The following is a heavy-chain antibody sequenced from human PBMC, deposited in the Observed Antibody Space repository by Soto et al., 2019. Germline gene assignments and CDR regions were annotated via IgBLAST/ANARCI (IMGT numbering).Heavy chain of an antibody. J-gene: IGHJ6*02. CDR2: ISYDGSDK. CDR1: GFKYTDFA. V-gene: IGHV3-30*09. CDR3: ARRAWDSYYAIDV. D-gene: IGHD3-22*01. Sequence: VQLVESGGGEVQPGRSLRLSCAASGFKYTDFALHWVRQAPGKGLEWVAIISYDGSDKYYADSVKGRFVISRDNPKNTLYLEMNSRRPEDTAVYFCARRAWDSYYAIDVWGQGTMVTVFS.